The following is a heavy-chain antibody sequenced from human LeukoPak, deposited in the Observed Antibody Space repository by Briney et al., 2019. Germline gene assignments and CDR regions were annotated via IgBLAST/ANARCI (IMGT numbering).Heavy chain of an antibody. CDR2: FDPEDGET. J-gene: IGHJ5*02. CDR3: ARVSTSSDYYLAYWDR. V-gene: IGHV1-24*01. Sequence: ASVKVSCKVSGYTLTELSMHWVRQAPGKGLEWMGGFDPEDGETIYAQKFQGRVTMTEDTSTDTAYMELSSLRSEDTAVYYCARVSTSSDYYLAYWDRWGQGTLVTVSS. D-gene: IGHD3-22*01. CDR1: GYTLTELS.